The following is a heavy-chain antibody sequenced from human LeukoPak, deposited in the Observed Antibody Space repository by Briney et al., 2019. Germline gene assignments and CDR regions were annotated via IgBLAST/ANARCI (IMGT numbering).Heavy chain of an antibody. V-gene: IGHV1-2*02. CDR2: INPNSGGT. D-gene: IGHD6-13*01. CDR3: ARRIAAAGTEFDY. J-gene: IGHJ4*02. Sequence: ASVKVSCKASGGTFSSYAISWVRQAPGQGLEWMGWINPNSGGTNYAQKFQGRVTMTRDTSISTAYMELSRLRSDDTAVYYCARRIAAAGTEFDYWGQGTLVTVSS. CDR1: GGTFSSYA.